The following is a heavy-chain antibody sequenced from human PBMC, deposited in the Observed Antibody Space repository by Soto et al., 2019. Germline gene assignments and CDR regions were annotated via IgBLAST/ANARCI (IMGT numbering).Heavy chain of an antibody. D-gene: IGHD3-3*01. CDR1: DGSISTYF. Sequence: KTSETLSLTCTVSDGSISTYFRNWIRQPAGRGLEWIGRIDNSGNTNYNPSLKSRVTMSADTSRNQFSLKLNSVTAADTAVYYCARGGQDFWSGPFDYWGQGALVTVSS. CDR2: IDNSGNT. CDR3: ARGGQDFWSGPFDY. V-gene: IGHV4-4*07. J-gene: IGHJ4*02.